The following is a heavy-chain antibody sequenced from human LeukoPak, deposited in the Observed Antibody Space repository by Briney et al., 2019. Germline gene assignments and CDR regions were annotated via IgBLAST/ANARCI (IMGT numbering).Heavy chain of an antibody. Sequence: GGSLRLSCAASGFTFSSYWMSWVRQAPGKGLEWVSAISGSGGSTYYADSVKGRFTISRDNSKNTLYLQMNSLRAEDTAVYYCAKDRVVRGVTHFFDYWGQGTLVTVSS. D-gene: IGHD3-10*01. CDR3: AKDRVVRGVTHFFDY. CDR2: ISGSGGST. V-gene: IGHV3-23*01. J-gene: IGHJ4*02. CDR1: GFTFSSYW.